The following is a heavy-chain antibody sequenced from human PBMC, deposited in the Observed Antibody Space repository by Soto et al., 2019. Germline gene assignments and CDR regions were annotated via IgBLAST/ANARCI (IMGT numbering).Heavy chain of an antibody. V-gene: IGHV5-51*01. Sequence: GESLKISCKGSGYSFTSYWIGWVRQMPGKGLEWMGIIYPGDSDTRYSPSFQGQVTISADKSISTAYLQWSSLKASDTAMYYCARQYDYGDYPPDYYYYYYMDVWGKGTTVTVSS. J-gene: IGHJ6*03. CDR3: ARQYDYGDYPPDYYYYYYMDV. CDR2: IYPGDSDT. CDR1: GYSFTSYW. D-gene: IGHD4-17*01.